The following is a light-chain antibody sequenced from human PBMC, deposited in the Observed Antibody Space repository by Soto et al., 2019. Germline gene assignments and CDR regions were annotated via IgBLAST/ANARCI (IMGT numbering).Light chain of an antibody. Sequence: QSALTQPASVSGSPGQSITISCTGTSGDVGGYNYVSWYQRHPGKAPKLMIYEVSNRPSGVSNRFSGSKSGNTASLTISGLQAEDEADYYCSSYTSSSTLFXTGTKVTVL. J-gene: IGLJ1*01. V-gene: IGLV2-14*01. CDR2: EVS. CDR1: SGDVGGYNY. CDR3: SSYTSSSTL.